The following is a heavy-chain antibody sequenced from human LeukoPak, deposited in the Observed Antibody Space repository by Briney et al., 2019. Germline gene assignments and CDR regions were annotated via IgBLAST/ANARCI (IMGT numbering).Heavy chain of an antibody. Sequence: ASVKVSCKASGYTFTSYGISWVRQAPGQGLEWMGWINTYNGNTNYARKYQGRVTMTTDTSTSTVYMELRSLRSDDTAVYYCARGDQQLAMLDYWGQGTLVTVSS. J-gene: IGHJ4*02. CDR2: INTYNGNT. CDR3: ARGDQQLAMLDY. D-gene: IGHD6-13*01. V-gene: IGHV1-18*01. CDR1: GYTFTSYG.